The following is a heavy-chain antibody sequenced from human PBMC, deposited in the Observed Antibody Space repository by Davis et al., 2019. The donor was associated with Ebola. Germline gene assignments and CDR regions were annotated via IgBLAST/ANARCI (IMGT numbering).Heavy chain of an antibody. J-gene: IGHJ4*02. V-gene: IGHV1-46*01. Sequence: ASVKVSCKASGYTFTSYYIHWVRQAPGQGLEWMGIINPTGGSTSYAQKFEGRVTMTRDTSTSTVYMELSSLRSEDTAVYYCARDFFPNCGGDCPGGYWGQGTLVTVSS. D-gene: IGHD2-21*01. CDR2: INPTGGST. CDR3: ARDFFPNCGGDCPGGY. CDR1: GYTFTSYY.